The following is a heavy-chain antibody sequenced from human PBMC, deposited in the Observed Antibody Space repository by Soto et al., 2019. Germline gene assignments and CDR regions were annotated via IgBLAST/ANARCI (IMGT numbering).Heavy chain of an antibody. CDR2: ISAYYGHT. CDR3: ARDRTLDRGVIVGLFDY. J-gene: IGHJ4*02. D-gene: IGHD3-10*01. Sequence: QVQLVQSGAEVKKPGASVKVSCKASGYTFSSYGISWVRQAPGQGLEWVGWISAYYGHTNYAQNFQGRVTMTTDTSTSTAYMELRSLRSDDTAVYYCARDRTLDRGVIVGLFDYWGQGTLVSVSS. V-gene: IGHV1-18*01. CDR1: GYTFSSYG.